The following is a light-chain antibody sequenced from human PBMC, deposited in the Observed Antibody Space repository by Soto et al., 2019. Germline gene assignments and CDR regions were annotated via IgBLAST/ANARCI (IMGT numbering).Light chain of an antibody. CDR2: DVS. CDR1: SSDVGGYNY. V-gene: IGLV2-11*01. CDR3: CSYAGSYTEIYV. J-gene: IGLJ1*01. Sequence: QSALTQPRSVSGAPGQSVTISCTGTSSDVGGYNYVSWYQQHPGKAPKLMIYDVSKRPSGVPDRFSGSKSGNTASLTISGLQVEDEADYYCCSYAGSYTEIYVFGTGPRSPS.